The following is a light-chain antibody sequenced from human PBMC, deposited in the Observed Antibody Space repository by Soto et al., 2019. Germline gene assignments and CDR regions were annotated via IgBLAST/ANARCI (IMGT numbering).Light chain of an antibody. Sequence: DIQMTQSPSTLSASVGDRVTITCRASQSISSWLAWYQQKPGKAPKLLIYKASSLESGVPSRFSGSGSGTDFTLTIISLQPDDFATYYCQQYNSYSPCTFGQGTKVEIK. CDR1: QSISSW. CDR2: KAS. CDR3: QQYNSYSPCT. V-gene: IGKV1-5*03. J-gene: IGKJ1*01.